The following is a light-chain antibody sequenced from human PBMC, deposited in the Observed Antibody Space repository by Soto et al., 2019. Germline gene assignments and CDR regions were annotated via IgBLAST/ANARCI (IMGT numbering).Light chain of an antibody. V-gene: IGKV1-5*03. CDR1: QSFSNW. J-gene: IGKJ1*01. CDR2: LSS. CDR3: QQYADCPPT. Sequence: DIQMSQSPSTLSASLGDRVTLRCRASQSFSNWLAWYQQKPGKAPTLLIFLSSTLVFGVPSRFSGSGSGTEFTLTISSLQSGDFAVYYCQQYADCPPTFGQGTKVDIK.